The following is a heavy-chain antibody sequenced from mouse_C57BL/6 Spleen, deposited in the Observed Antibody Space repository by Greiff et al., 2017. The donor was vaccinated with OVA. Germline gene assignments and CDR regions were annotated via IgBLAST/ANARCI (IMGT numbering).Heavy chain of an antibody. J-gene: IGHJ4*01. CDR1: GFTFSDYY. Sequence: EVKLVESEGGLVQPGSSMKLSCTASGFTFSDYYMAWVRQVPEKGLEWVANINYDGSSTYYLDSLKSRFIISRDNAKNILYLQMSSLNSEDTATYYGARGGNYGPYYYAMDYWGQGTSVTVSS. V-gene: IGHV5-16*01. D-gene: IGHD2-1*01. CDR3: ARGGNYGPYYYAMDY. CDR2: INYDGSST.